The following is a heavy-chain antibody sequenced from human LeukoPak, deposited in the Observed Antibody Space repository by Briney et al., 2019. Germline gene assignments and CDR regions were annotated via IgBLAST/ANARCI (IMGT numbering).Heavy chain of an antibody. D-gene: IGHD3-22*01. CDR3: ARDSYDSSGYYPLFDY. V-gene: IGHV3-30-3*01. Sequence: GGSLRLSCAASGFTFSSYAMHWVRQAPGKGLEWVAVISYDGSNKYYADSVKGRFTIPRDNSKNTLYLQMNSLRAEDTAVYYCARDSYDSSGYYPLFDYWGQGTLVTVSS. CDR1: GFTFSSYA. J-gene: IGHJ4*02. CDR2: ISYDGSNK.